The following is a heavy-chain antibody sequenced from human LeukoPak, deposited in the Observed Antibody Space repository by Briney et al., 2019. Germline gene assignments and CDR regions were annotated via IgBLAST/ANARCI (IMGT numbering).Heavy chain of an antibody. Sequence: SETLSPTCAAYGGSLSGYYSSWVRQPPGKGLEWIGEINHSGSTNYNPSHKSRVTISVDTSKNHFPVKLSSVTAADTAVYQCARETYRYASSGYSTPDAFDIWGQGTPVTVSS. J-gene: IGHJ3*02. V-gene: IGHV4-34*01. CDR3: ARETYRYASSGYSTPDAFDI. D-gene: IGHD3-22*01. CDR1: GGSLSGYY. CDR2: INHSGST.